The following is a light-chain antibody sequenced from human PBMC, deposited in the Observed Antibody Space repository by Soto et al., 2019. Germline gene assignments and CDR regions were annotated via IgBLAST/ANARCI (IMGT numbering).Light chain of an antibody. CDR2: DVS. V-gene: IGLV2-14*03. CDR1: SSDIGGYNF. Sequence: QSALAQPASVSGSPGQSITISCTGSSSDIGGYNFVSWYQQHPGKVTKLMIYDVSNRPSGVSSRFSGSKSDNTASLTISGLQAEDEADYYCASHTPSSTVVFGGGTKLTVL. CDR3: ASHTPSSTVV. J-gene: IGLJ2*01.